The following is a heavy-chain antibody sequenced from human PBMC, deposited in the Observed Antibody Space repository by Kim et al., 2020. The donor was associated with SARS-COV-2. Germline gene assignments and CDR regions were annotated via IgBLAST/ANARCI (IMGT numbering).Heavy chain of an antibody. Sequence: SETLSLTCTVSGGSISSSSYYWGWIRQPPGKGLEWIGSIYYSGSTYYNPSLKSRVTISVDTSKNQFSLKLSSVTAADTAVYYCASPDPNYYDSSGYYDWGQGTLVTVSS. CDR3: ASPDPNYYDSSGYYD. CDR2: IYYSGST. D-gene: IGHD3-22*01. CDR1: GGSISSSSYY. J-gene: IGHJ4*02. V-gene: IGHV4-39*01.